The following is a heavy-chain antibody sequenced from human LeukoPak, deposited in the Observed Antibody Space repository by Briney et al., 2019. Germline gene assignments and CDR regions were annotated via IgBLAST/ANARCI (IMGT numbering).Heavy chain of an antibody. CDR2: ISYSGST. V-gene: IGHV4-59*07. J-gene: IGHJ4*02. CDR3: ARLDYYHFDY. Sequence: SDTLSLTCTVPGGSISRYHWSWIRQPPGKALEWIGYISYSGSTKYNPSLMSRVTISVDTSKNQFSLKLSSATAADTAVYYCARLDYYHFDYWGQGTVVTVSS. CDR1: GGSISRYH. D-gene: IGHD3-22*01.